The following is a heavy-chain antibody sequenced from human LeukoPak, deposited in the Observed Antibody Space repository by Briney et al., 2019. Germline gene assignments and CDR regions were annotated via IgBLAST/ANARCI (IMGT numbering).Heavy chain of an antibody. Sequence: GGSLRLSCAASGFTFSSYAMSWVRQAPGKGLEWVSAISGSGGSTYYADSVKGRFTISRDNSKNMLYLQMNSLRAEDTAVYYCAKDFRDYYDSSGFDYWGQGTLVTVSS. V-gene: IGHV3-23*01. CDR1: GFTFSSYA. J-gene: IGHJ4*02. D-gene: IGHD3-22*01. CDR3: AKDFRDYYDSSGFDY. CDR2: ISGSGGST.